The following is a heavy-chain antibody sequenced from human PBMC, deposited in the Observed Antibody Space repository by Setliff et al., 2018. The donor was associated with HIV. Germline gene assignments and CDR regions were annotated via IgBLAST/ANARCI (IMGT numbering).Heavy chain of an antibody. Sequence: ASVKVSCKASGYTFTSYYMHWVRQASGQGLEWMGIINPSGGSTSYAQKFQGRVTMTRDTSTSTVYMGLSSLRSEDTAVYYCARAGVVVAATSYYYGMDVWGQGTTVTVSS. CDR1: GYTFTSYY. CDR2: INPSGGST. D-gene: IGHD2-15*01. J-gene: IGHJ6*02. CDR3: ARAGVVVAATSYYYGMDV. V-gene: IGHV1-46*01.